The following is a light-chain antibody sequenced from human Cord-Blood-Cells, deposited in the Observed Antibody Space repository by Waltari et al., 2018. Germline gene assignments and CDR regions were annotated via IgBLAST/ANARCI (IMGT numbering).Light chain of an antibody. CDR3: QQRSNWPS. CDR1: QSVSSY. J-gene: IGKJ4*01. V-gene: IGKV3-11*01. CDR2: DAS. Sequence: EIVLSQSTATLSFSPGERATLSCRASQSVSSYLAWYQQKPGQAPRLLIYDASNRATGIPARFSGSGSGTDFTLTISSLEPEDFAVYYCQQRSNWPSFGGGTKVEIK.